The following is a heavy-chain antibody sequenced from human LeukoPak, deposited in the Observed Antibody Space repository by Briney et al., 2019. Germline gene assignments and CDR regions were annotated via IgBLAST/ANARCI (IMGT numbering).Heavy chain of an antibody. Sequence: PGGSLRLSCAGSGFTFNTYAMSWVRQAQGTGMERVSGISGSGGSTYYADSVKGRFTIFRDNSKNTLYLQMNSLRAEDTAVYYCAKTRDTVLNEYWGQGTLVTVSS. V-gene: IGHV3-23*01. CDR1: GFTFNTYA. J-gene: IGHJ4*02. CDR3: AKTRDTVLNEY. CDR2: ISGSGGST.